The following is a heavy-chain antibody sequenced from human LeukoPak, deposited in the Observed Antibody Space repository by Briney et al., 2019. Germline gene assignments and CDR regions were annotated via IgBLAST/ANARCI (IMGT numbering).Heavy chain of an antibody. D-gene: IGHD1-26*01. J-gene: IGHJ3*02. Sequence: SETLSLTCTVSGGSISSYYWSWIRQPPGKGLEWTEYIYYSGSTNYNPSLKSRVTISVDTSKNQFSLKLSSVTAADTAVYYCARLGQAVGATDAFDIWGQGTMVTVSS. CDR3: ARLGQAVGATDAFDI. CDR2: IYYSGST. V-gene: IGHV4-59*08. CDR1: GGSISSYY.